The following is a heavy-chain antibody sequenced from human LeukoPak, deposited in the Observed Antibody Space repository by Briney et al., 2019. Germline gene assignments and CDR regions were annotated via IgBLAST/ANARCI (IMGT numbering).Heavy chain of an antibody. CDR2: IYSGGST. Sequence: GGSLRLSCAASRFTFSSYSMNWVRQAPGKGLEWVSVIYSGGSTYYADSVKGRFTISRDNAKNSLYLQMNSLRAEDTALYYCARDLLAVADGYYFDYWGQGTLVTVSS. D-gene: IGHD6-19*01. J-gene: IGHJ4*02. CDR1: RFTFSSYS. V-gene: IGHV3-66*01. CDR3: ARDLLAVADGYYFDY.